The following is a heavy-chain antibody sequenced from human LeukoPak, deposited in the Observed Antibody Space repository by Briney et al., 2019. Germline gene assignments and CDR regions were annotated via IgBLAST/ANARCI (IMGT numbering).Heavy chain of an antibody. CDR3: ARESYYDSSGYSHDAFDI. CDR2: IYYSGNT. CDR1: GGSISSSSYY. Sequence: PSETLSLTCTVSGGSISSSSYYWAWIRQPPGKGLEWIGSIYYSGNTYYKSSLKSRVTIAVDTSKNQFSLKLNSVTAADTAVYYCARESYYDSSGYSHDAFDIWGQGTMVTVSS. D-gene: IGHD3-22*01. J-gene: IGHJ3*02. V-gene: IGHV4-39*07.